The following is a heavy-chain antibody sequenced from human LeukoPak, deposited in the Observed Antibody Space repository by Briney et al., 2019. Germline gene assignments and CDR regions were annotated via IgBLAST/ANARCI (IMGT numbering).Heavy chain of an antibody. CDR3: ARDRGSSWVRGADY. J-gene: IGHJ4*02. D-gene: IGHD6-13*01. CDR2: ISSDGDDT. Sequence: GGSLRLSCAASGFTFSSYAMHWVRQAPGRGLEYVSAISSDGDDTYYANSVEGRFTISRDNSKNTLDLQMASLRAEDMAVYYCARDRGSSWVRGADYWGQGTLVTVSS. V-gene: IGHV3-64*01. CDR1: GFTFSSYA.